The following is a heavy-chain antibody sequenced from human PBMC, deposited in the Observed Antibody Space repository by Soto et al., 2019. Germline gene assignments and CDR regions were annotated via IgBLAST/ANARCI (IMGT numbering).Heavy chain of an antibody. Sequence: SETLSLTWIVSGGSMSEYFWSWMRQSPGKGLEWIGYIYYLGSTDYNPSLKSRVTISVDTSKRQFSLRLTSVTTADTAVYYCARDGYDGSGSPYPAYWGPGTQVTVSS. D-gene: IGHD3-10*01. CDR2: IYYLGST. V-gene: IGHV4-59*01. CDR3: ARDGYDGSGSPYPAY. CDR1: GGSMSEYF. J-gene: IGHJ4*02.